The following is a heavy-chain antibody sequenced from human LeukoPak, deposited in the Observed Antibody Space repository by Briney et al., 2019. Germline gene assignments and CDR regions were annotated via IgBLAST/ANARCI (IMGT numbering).Heavy chain of an antibody. Sequence: GGSLRLSCAASGFTFSNYWMSWVRQAPGKGLEWVANINQDGREVHYVDSVKGRFTIARDNAKISLYLQMSSLRAGDTAVYYCASRAAAGRCFDYWGQGTPVTVSS. CDR1: GFTFSNYW. CDR3: ASRAAAGRCFDY. CDR2: INQDGREV. J-gene: IGHJ4*02. D-gene: IGHD6-13*01. V-gene: IGHV3-7*01.